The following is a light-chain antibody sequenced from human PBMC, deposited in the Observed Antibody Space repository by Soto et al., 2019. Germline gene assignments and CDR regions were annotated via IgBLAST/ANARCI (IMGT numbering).Light chain of an antibody. V-gene: IGLV2-23*01. CDR2: EGS. CDR3: FSYAGSITSYV. Sequence: QSALTQPASVSGSPGQSITFSCTVASSDVGSYNLVSWYQQHPGKAPKFMIYEGSKRPSGVSNRFSGSQSGNTASLTISGLQAEDEADYYCFSYAGSITSYVFGTGTKVTVL. CDR1: SSDVGSYNL. J-gene: IGLJ1*01.